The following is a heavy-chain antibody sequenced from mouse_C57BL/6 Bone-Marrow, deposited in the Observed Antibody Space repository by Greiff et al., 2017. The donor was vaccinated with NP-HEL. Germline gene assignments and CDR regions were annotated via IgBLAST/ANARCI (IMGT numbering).Heavy chain of an antibody. D-gene: IGHD2-1*01. V-gene: IGHV1-26*01. J-gene: IGHJ2*01. CDR1: GYTFTDYY. CDR2: INPNNGGT. Sequence: EVQLQQSGPELVKPGASVKISCKASGYTFTDYYMNWVKQSHGKSLEWIGDINPNNGGTSYNQKFKGKATLTVDKSSSTAYMELRSLTSEDSAVYYCARELLWSYFDYGGQGTTLTVSS. CDR3: ARELLWSYFDY.